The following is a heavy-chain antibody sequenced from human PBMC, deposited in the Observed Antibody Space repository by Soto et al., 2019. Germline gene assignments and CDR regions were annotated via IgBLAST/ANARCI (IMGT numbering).Heavy chain of an antibody. V-gene: IGHV4-31*03. CDR1: GGSITSGGYY. J-gene: IGHJ5*02. Sequence: SETLSLTCSVSGGSITSGGYYWNWIRQHPGKGLEWIGYIYYGGITYYNPSLKSRITISVDTSKNQFSLKLSSATAADTAMYYCARGIWVRGIKGFNWFDPWGQGTLVTVSS. CDR2: IYYGGIT. CDR3: ARGIWVRGIKGFNWFDP. D-gene: IGHD3-10*01.